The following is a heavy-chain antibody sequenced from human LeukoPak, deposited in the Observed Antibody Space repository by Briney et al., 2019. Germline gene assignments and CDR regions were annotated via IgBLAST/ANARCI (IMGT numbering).Heavy chain of an antibody. CDR2: ISGSGGST. D-gene: IGHD3-10*01. J-gene: IGHJ6*04. V-gene: IGHV3-23*01. Sequence: GGSLRLSCAASGFTFSSCAMSWVRQAPGKGLEWVSAISGSGGSTYYADSVKGRFTISRDNSKNTLYLQMNSLRAEDTAVYYCAKASMVRGVGYYYGMDVWGKGTTVTVSS. CDR3: AKASMVRGVGYYYGMDV. CDR1: GFTFSSCA.